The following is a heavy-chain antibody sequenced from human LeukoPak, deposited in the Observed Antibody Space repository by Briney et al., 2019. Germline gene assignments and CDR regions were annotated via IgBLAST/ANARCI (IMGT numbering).Heavy chain of an antibody. CDR3: AREKVGARGFDY. CDR1: GFTFSSYS. CDR2: ISSRSGYI. Sequence: GGSRRLSCVASGFTFSSYSMNWVRQAPGKGLEWVSSISSRSGYIYYADSVKGRFTISRDNAQNSLFLQMNSLRAEDTAVYYCAREKVGARGFDYWGQGALVTVSS. V-gene: IGHV3-21*01. J-gene: IGHJ4*02. D-gene: IGHD1-26*01.